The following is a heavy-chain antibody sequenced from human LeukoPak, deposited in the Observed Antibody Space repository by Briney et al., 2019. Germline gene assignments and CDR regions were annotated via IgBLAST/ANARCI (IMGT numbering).Heavy chain of an antibody. V-gene: IGHV3-30*18. CDR1: GFSFISYG. CDR2: ISDDGRSK. D-gene: IGHD4-17*01. Sequence: GGSLRLSCAASGFSFISYGMHWVRQAPGKGLEWEGVISDDGRSKKYADSVKGRFTISRDNSKDTLYLQMNSLRDEDTAVYYRAKRPSDYGDYVTYFDYWGQGTLVTVSS. CDR3: AKRPSDYGDYVTYFDY. J-gene: IGHJ4*02.